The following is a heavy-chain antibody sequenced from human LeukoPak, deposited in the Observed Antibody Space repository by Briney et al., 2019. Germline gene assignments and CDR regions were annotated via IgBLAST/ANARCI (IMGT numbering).Heavy chain of an antibody. D-gene: IGHD6-6*01. CDR3: ARVLEYSSSPIVSSYDY. CDR1: GYTFTGYY. CDR2: INPNSGGT. Sequence: GASVKVSCKASGYTFTGYYMHWVRQAPGQGLEWMGWINPNSGGTNYAQKFQGRDTMTRDTSISTAYMELSRLRSDDTAVYYCARVLEYSSSPIVSSYDYWGQGTLVTVSS. J-gene: IGHJ4*02. V-gene: IGHV1-2*02.